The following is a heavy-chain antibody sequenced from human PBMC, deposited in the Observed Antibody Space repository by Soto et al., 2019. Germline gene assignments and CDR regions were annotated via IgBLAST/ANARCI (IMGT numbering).Heavy chain of an antibody. CDR3: AAQPRPLRFLDDNYYFDY. V-gene: IGHV3-9*01. D-gene: IGHD3-3*01. CDR1: GFTFDDYA. CDR2: ISWNSGSI. Sequence: DVQLVESGGGLVQPGRSLRLSCAASGFTFDDYAMHWVRQAPGKGLEWVSGISWNSGSIGYADSVKGRFTISRDNAKNSLYLQMNSLRAEDTALYYCAAQPRPLRFLDDNYYFDYWGQGTLVTVSS. J-gene: IGHJ4*02.